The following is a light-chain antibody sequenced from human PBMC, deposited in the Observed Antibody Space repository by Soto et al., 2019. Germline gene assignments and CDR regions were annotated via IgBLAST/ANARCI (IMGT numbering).Light chain of an antibody. CDR3: SSYTSCSTLV. J-gene: IGLJ2*01. Sequence: QSALTQPASVSGSPGQSITISCTGTSSDIGGYNYVSWYQHHPGRAPKLMIYEVSNRPSGISSRFSGSKSGNTGSLTISGLQAEDEAAYYCSSYTSCSTLVFGGGTKLTVL. V-gene: IGLV2-14*01. CDR1: SSDIGGYNY. CDR2: EVS.